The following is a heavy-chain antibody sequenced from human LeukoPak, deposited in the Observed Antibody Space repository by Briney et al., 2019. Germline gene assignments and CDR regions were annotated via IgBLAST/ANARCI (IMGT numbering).Heavy chain of an antibody. D-gene: IGHD5-18*01. CDR1: GGSISSGGYY. J-gene: IGHJ4*02. Sequence: SQTLSLTCTVSGGSISSGGYYWNWFRQHPEKGLEWIGYIYDSGNTYYSPSLKSRVTISLDTSKNQFFLKLSSVTAADTAVYYCAKALGGRGYSYGALDYWGQGILVTVSS. CDR2: IYDSGNT. CDR3: AKALGGRGYSYGALDY. V-gene: IGHV4-31*03.